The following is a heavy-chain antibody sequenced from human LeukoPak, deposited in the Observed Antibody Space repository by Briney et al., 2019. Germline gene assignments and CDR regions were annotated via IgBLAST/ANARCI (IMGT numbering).Heavy chain of an antibody. CDR3: ARGVYYDILTGYWNYYYYYMDV. CDR2: FDPEVGKT. CDR1: GYTLTELS. D-gene: IGHD3-9*01. V-gene: IGHV1-24*01. Sequence: ASVKVSCKVSGYTLTELSMHWVRQAPGKGLEWMGGFDPEVGKTIYAQKFQGRVTMTRDTSTSTVYMELSSLRSEDTAVYYCARGVYYDILTGYWNYYYYYMDVRGKGTTVTISS. J-gene: IGHJ6*03.